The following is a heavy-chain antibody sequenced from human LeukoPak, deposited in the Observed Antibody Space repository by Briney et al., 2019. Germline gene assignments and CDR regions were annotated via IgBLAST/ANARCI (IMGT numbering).Heavy chain of an antibody. D-gene: IGHD2-8*01. CDR3: ATSNDAKIAPFDH. V-gene: IGHV4-4*09. J-gene: IGHJ4*02. CDR2: VNTKGET. Sequence: SETLSLTCTVSGVSLSAFQWSWVRQSPEKGLEWIGCVNTKGETNYNPSLKSRVITSVDTSKSQFSLRLTSVSAADTAVYYCATSNDAKIAPFDHWGQGALVTVSS. CDR1: GVSLSAFQ.